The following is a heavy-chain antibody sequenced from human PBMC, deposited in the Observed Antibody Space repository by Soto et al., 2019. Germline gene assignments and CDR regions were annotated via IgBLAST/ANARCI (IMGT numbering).Heavy chain of an antibody. CDR3: TRDHDFWSGPPAYFYYMDV. CDR1: GFTFSINV. Sequence: GGSLRLSCAASGFTFSINVMSWVRQAPGKGLEWVTSITASSNNKYYAESVKGRFTISRDNSKNTLYLQMNSLSAEDTAIYYCTRDHDFWSGPPAYFYYMDVWGTGTTVTVSS. D-gene: IGHD3-3*01. CDR2: ITASSNNK. V-gene: IGHV3-21*04. J-gene: IGHJ6*03.